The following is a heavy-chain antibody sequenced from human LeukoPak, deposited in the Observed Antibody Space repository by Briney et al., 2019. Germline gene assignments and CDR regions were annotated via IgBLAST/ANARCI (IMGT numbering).Heavy chain of an antibody. J-gene: IGHJ6*02. CDR3: ARDRVWFGEFYYGMDV. D-gene: IGHD3-10*01. CDR1: GYTFTSYG. CDR2: ISVYNGNT. V-gene: IGHV1-18*01. Sequence: ASVKVSCKASGYTFTSYGISWVRQAPGQGLEWMGWISVYNGNTNYAQKVQGRVTMTTDTSTSTAYMELRSLRSDDTAVCYCARDRVWFGEFYYGMDVWGQGTTVTVSS.